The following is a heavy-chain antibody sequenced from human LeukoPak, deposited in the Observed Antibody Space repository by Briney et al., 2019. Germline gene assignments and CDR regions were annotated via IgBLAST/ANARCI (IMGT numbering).Heavy chain of an antibody. V-gene: IGHV3-30-3*01. D-gene: IGHD1-26*01. CDR3: ARDRTKWELARGYFDY. CDR2: ISYDGSNK. CDR1: GFTFSSYA. J-gene: IGHJ4*02. Sequence: PGGSLRLSCAASGFTFSSYAMHWVRQAPGKGLEWVAVISYDGSNKYYADSVKGRFTTSRDNSKNTLYLQMNSLRAEDTAVYYCARDRTKWELARGYFDYWGQGTLVTVSS.